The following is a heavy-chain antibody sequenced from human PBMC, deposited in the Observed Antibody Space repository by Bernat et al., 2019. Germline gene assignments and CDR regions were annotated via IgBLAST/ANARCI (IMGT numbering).Heavy chain of an antibody. CDR3: ARSHDDYIWGSYRFELYFDY. J-gene: IGHJ4*02. CDR1: GGSISSGGYY. V-gene: IGHV4-31*03. Sequence: QVQLQESGPGLVKPSQTLSLTCTVSGGSISSGGYYWSWIRQHPGKGLEWIWYIYYSGSTYYNPSLKSRVTISVDTSKNQFSLKLSSVTAADTAVYYCARSHDDYIWGSYRFELYFDYWGQGTLVTVSS. D-gene: IGHD3-16*02. CDR2: IYYSGST.